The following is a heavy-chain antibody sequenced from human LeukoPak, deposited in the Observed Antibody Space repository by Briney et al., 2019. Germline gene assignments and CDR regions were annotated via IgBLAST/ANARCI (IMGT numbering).Heavy chain of an antibody. Sequence: GGSLRLSCAASGFTFDDYAMHWVRQAPGKGLEWVSGISWNSGSIGYADSVKGRFTISRDNAKNSLYLQMNSLRAEDTALYYCAKDMGRSSYCYYGMDVWGQGTTVTVSS. D-gene: IGHD1-26*01. CDR1: GFTFDDYA. J-gene: IGHJ6*02. V-gene: IGHV3-9*01. CDR3: AKDMGRSSYCYYGMDV. CDR2: ISWNSGSI.